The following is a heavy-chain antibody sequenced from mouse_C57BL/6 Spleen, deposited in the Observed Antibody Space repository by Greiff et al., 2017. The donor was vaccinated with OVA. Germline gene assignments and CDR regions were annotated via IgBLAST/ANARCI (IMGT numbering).Heavy chain of an antibody. Sequence: QVQLKQPGAELVMPGASVKLSCKASGYTFTSYWMHWVKQRPGQGLEWIGEIDPSDSYTNYNQKFKGKSTLTVDKSSSTAYMQLSSLTSEDSAVYYCARDGVFAYWGQGTLVTVSA. J-gene: IGHJ3*01. CDR3: ARDGVFAY. CDR2: IDPSDSYT. V-gene: IGHV1-69*01. CDR1: GYTFTSYW.